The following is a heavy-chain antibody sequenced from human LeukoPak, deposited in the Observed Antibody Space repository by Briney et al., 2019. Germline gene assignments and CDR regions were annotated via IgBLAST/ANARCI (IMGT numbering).Heavy chain of an antibody. CDR1: GFTFSSYS. J-gene: IGHJ6*03. D-gene: IGHD3-3*01. Sequence: PGGSLRLSCAASGFTFSSYSMNWVRQAPGKGLEWVSSISSSSYIYYADSVKGRFTISRDNAKNSLYLQMNSLRAEDTAVYYCAAPPVWSGYYIPYYMDVWGKGTTVTVSS. V-gene: IGHV3-21*01. CDR2: ISSSSYI. CDR3: AAPPVWSGYYIPYYMDV.